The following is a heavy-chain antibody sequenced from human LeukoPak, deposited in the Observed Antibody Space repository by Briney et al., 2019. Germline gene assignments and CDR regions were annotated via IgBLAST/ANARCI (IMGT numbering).Heavy chain of an antibody. Sequence: SETLSLTCTVSGGSVSSSSYYWGWIRQPPGKGLEWIGNIYYSGSTDCNPSLKSRVTISVDTSKNQFSLKLSSVTAADTAVYYCARRPGGAAVAVPYFDYWGQGTLVTVSS. CDR2: IYYSGST. V-gene: IGHV4-39*01. CDR1: GGSVSSSSYY. D-gene: IGHD6-19*01. J-gene: IGHJ4*02. CDR3: ARRPGGAAVAVPYFDY.